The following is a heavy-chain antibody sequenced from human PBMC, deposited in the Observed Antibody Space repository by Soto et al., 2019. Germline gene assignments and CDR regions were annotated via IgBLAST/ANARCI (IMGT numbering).Heavy chain of an antibody. D-gene: IGHD6-19*01. CDR3: ARVGGWYGMAHAFDI. Sequence: PGGSLRLSCAASGFTFGSYAMSWVRQAPGKGLEWVSVIYSGGSTYYADSVKGRFTISRHNSKNTLYLQMNSLRAEDTAVYYCARVGGWYGMAHAFDIWGQGTMVTVSS. CDR2: IYSGGST. J-gene: IGHJ3*02. V-gene: IGHV3-53*04. CDR1: GFTFGSYA.